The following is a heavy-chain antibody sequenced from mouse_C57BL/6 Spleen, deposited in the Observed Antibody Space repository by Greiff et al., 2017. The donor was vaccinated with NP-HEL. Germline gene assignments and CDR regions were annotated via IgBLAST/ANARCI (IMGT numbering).Heavy chain of an antibody. CDR3: ARSEGWLLLYAMDY. V-gene: IGHV1-82*01. Sequence: VKLVESGPELVKPGASVKISCKASGYAFSSSWMNWVKQRPGKGLEWIGRIYPGDGDTNYNGKFKGKATLTADKSSSTAYMQLSSLTSEDSAVYFCARSEGWLLLYAMDYWGQGTSVTVSS. CDR2: IYPGDGDT. J-gene: IGHJ4*01. D-gene: IGHD2-3*01. CDR1: GYAFSSSW.